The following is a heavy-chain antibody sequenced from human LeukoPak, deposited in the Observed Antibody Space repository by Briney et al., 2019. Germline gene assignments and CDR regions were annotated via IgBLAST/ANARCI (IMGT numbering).Heavy chain of an antibody. V-gene: IGHV4-39*07. CDR2: INHSGST. CDR1: GGSISSSSYY. D-gene: IGHD2-2*01. CDR3: ARRGFFDSVPATAKFDY. Sequence: SETLSLTCTVSGGSISSSSYYWGWIRQPPGKGLEWIGEINHSGSTNYNPSLKSRVTISVDTSKNQFSLKLSSVTAADTAVYYCARRGFFDSVPATAKFDYWGQGTLVTVSS. J-gene: IGHJ4*02.